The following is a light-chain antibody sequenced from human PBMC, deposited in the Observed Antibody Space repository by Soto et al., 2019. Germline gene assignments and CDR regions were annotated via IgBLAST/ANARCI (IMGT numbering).Light chain of an antibody. CDR3: MQGTHWPIT. V-gene: IGKV2-30*02. Sequence: DVVMTQSPLSLPVTLVEPASLSCRSNQSLVHSDGIAYFSWFQQRPGRSPRRLIYKVSNRDSGVPARFSGSGSGTDFALKISRVEAEDVGVYYCMQGTHWPITFGQGTRLEIK. J-gene: IGKJ5*01. CDR1: QSLVHSDGIAY. CDR2: KVS.